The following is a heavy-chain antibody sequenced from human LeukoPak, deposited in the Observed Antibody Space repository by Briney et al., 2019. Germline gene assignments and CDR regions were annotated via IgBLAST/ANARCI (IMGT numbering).Heavy chain of an antibody. CDR1: GYTLTELS. J-gene: IGHJ4*02. CDR2: FDPEDGET. Sequence: ASVKVTCKVSGYTLTELSMHWVRQAPGKGLEWMGGFDPEDGETIYAQKFQGRVTMTEDTSTDTAYMELSSLRSEDTAVYYCAVLSFGELLRYFDYWGQGTLVTVSS. D-gene: IGHD3-10*01. CDR3: AVLSFGELLRYFDY. V-gene: IGHV1-24*01.